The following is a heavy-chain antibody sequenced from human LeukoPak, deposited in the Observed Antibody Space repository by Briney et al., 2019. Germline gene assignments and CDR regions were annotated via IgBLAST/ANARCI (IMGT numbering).Heavy chain of an antibody. CDR1: GFTFSSYG. D-gene: IGHD2-2*01. CDR3: ARGYCSSTSCCAVDY. Sequence: GRSLRLSCAASGFTFSSYGMHWVRQAPGKGLEWVAVIWYDGSNKYYADSVKGRFTISRDNSKNTLYLQMNSLRAEDTAVYYCARGYCSSTSCCAVDYWGQGTLATVSS. J-gene: IGHJ4*02. CDR2: IWYDGSNK. V-gene: IGHV3-33*01.